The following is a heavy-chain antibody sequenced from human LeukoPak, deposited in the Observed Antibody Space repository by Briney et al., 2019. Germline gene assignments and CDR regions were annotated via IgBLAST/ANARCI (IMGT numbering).Heavy chain of an antibody. J-gene: IGHJ4*02. D-gene: IGHD1-26*01. CDR1: GFTFSDYY. CDR2: ISSSGSTI. CDR3: ARDRLRGYGGVDY. Sequence: GGSLRLSCAASGFTFSDYYMSWIRQAPGKGLELVSYISSSGSTIYYADSVKGRFTISRNNAKNSLYLQMNSLRAEDTAVYYCARDRLRGYGGVDYWGQGTLVTVSS. V-gene: IGHV3-11*04.